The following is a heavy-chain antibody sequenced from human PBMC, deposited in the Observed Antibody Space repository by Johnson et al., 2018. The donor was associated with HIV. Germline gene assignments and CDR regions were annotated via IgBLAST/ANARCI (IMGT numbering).Heavy chain of an antibody. V-gene: IGHV3-30*18. CDR1: GLSFSNFG. D-gene: IGHD1-26*01. CDR3: AKDAQGPLVRGAFDI. J-gene: IGHJ3*02. Sequence: LVESGGGVVQPGKSLTLSCVGSGLSFSNFGIHWVRQAPGKGPEWVAVISFDGNLKKYADSVKGRFTISRDNSKNSLYLQMNSLRTEDTALYYCAKDAQGPLVRGAFDIWGQGTMVTVSS. CDR2: ISFDGNLK.